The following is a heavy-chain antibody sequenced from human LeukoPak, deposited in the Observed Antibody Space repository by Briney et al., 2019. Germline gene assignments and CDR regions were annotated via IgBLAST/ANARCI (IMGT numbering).Heavy chain of an antibody. CDR2: IYYSGST. CDR1: GGSISSSSYY. Sequence: SETLSLTCTVSGGSISSSSYYWGWIRQPPGKGLEWIGSIYYSGSTYYNPSLKSRVTISVDTSKNQFSLKLSSVTAADTAVYYCARARQITIFGVVIPSNPFDYWGQGTLVTVSS. V-gene: IGHV4-39*07. D-gene: IGHD3-3*01. J-gene: IGHJ4*02. CDR3: ARARQITIFGVVIPSNPFDY.